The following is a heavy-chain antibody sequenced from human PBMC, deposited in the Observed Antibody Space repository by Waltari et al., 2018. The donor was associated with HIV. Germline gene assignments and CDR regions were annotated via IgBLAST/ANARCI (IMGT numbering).Heavy chain of an antibody. J-gene: IGHJ6*02. CDR2: ISGSVGST. Sequence: EVQLLESGGGLVQPGGSLRLSCAASGFTFSSYAMSWVRKAPGKGLGWVSAISGSVGSTYEADAVKGRLTIFRDKSKNTLYLQMNSLRAEDTAVYYCAKDRVPGFAIPLMDVWGQGTTVTVSS. D-gene: IGHD6-25*01. CDR1: GFTFSSYA. CDR3: AKDRVPGFAIPLMDV. V-gene: IGHV3-23*01.